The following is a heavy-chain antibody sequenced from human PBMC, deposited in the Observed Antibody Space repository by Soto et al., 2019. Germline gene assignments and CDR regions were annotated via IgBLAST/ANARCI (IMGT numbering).Heavy chain of an antibody. V-gene: IGHV1-18*01. Sequence: QAQLVQSGAEVRRPGASVKVSCKASGYTFSSYGISWVRQAPGQGLEWGGWISGDNGNTSYTQNLQGRVTLTIETSTTTAYMELRSLRSDDTAVYYCTRSARVLARLQRPYYFDQWGQGTLVTVSS. CDR2: ISGDNGNT. J-gene: IGHJ4*02. CDR1: GYTFSSYG. D-gene: IGHD3-3*01. CDR3: TRSARVLARLQRPYYFDQ.